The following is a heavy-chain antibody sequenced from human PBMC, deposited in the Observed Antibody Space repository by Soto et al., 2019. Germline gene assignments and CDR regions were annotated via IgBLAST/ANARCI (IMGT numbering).Heavy chain of an antibody. CDR1: GFTFSSYG. CDR3: AKGLPDSSGYYSHAFDI. J-gene: IGHJ3*02. V-gene: IGHV3-30*18. D-gene: IGHD3-22*01. Sequence: QVQLVESGGGVVQPGRSLRLSCAASGFTFSSYGMHWVRQAPGKGLEWVAVISYDGSNKYYADSVKGRFTISRDNSKNTLYLQMNSLRAEDTAVYYCAKGLPDSSGYYSHAFDIWGQGTMVTVSS. CDR2: ISYDGSNK.